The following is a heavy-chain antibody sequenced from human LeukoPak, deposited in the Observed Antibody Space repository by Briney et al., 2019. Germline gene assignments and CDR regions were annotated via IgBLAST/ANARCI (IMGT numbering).Heavy chain of an antibody. CDR3: AGGYYYYYYMDV. CDR1: GGSFSGYY. J-gene: IGHJ6*03. V-gene: IGHV4-34*01. Sequence: PLETLSLTCAVYGGSFSGYYWSWIRQPPGKGLEWIGEINHSGSTNYNPSLKSRVTISVDTSKNQFSLKLSSVTAADTAVYYCAGGYYYYYYMDVWGKGTTVTVSS. CDR2: INHSGST.